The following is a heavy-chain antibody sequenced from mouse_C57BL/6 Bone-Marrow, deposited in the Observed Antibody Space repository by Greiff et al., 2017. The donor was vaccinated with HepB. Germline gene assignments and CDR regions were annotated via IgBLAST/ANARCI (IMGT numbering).Heavy chain of an antibody. CDR2: IDPSDSYT. D-gene: IGHD1-1*01. CDR3: ARSSSYFDY. J-gene: IGHJ2*01. Sequence: VQLQQPGAELVRPGTSVKLSCKASGYTFTSYWMHWVKQRHGQGLEWIGVIDPSDSYTNYNQKFKGKATLTVDTSSSTAYMQLSSLTSEDSAVYYCARSSSYFDYWGQGTTLTVSS. CDR1: GYTFTSYW. V-gene: IGHV1-59*01.